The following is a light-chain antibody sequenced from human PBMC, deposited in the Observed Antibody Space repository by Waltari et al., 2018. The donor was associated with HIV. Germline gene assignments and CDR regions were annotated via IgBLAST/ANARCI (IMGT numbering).Light chain of an antibody. Sequence: DIQLTQSPSFLSASVGDRVTITCRASQAINNYLALDWYQEKPGEAPKLLIFAASTLQSGVPSRFSGSVSGTEFTLTISSLQPEDFANYYCQQLDNYPHSFGQGTKLEIK. CDR3: QQLDNYPHS. CDR1: QAINNY. CDR2: AAS. J-gene: IGKJ2*03. V-gene: IGKV1-9*01.